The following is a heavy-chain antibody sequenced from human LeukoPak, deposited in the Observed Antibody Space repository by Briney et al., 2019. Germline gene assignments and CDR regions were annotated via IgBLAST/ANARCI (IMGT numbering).Heavy chain of an antibody. CDR3: AKDKRRITLVRGLLYYGMDV. V-gene: IGHV1-18*01. CDR2: INTDNGNT. CDR1: GYTFKTYG. Sequence: ASVKVSCKASGYTFKTYGINWVRQAPGRGLGWMGWINTDNGNTQYAQNLQGRVTLTTDTSTNTAYMELKRLRSDDTAVYYCAKDKRRITLVRGLLYYGMDVWGQGSTVTVSS. D-gene: IGHD3-10*01. J-gene: IGHJ6*02.